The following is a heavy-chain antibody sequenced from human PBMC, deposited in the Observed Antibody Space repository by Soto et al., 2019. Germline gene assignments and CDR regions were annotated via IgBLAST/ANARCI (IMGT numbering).Heavy chain of an antibody. J-gene: IGHJ5*02. CDR2: ISAYNGNT. Sequence: GASVKVSCKASGGTFSSYAISWVRQAPGQGLEWMGWISAYNGNTNYAQKLQGRVTMTTDTSTSTAYMELRSLRSDDTAVYYCARVLEGLVFDPWGQGTLVTVSS. D-gene: IGHD1-1*01. V-gene: IGHV1-18*01. CDR1: GGTFSSYA. CDR3: ARVLEGLVFDP.